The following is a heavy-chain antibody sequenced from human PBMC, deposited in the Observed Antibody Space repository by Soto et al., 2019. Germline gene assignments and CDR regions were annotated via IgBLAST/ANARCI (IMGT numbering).Heavy chain of an antibody. Sequence: LRLSCAASGFTFSSYAMHWVRQAPGKGLEWVAVISYDGSNKYYADSVKGRFTISRDNSKNTLYLQMNSMRAEDTAVYYCARAFEQTAGYWGQGTLVTVSS. CDR2: ISYDGSNK. V-gene: IGHV3-30-3*01. D-gene: IGHD6-19*01. CDR1: GFTFSSYA. J-gene: IGHJ4*02. CDR3: ARAFEQTAGY.